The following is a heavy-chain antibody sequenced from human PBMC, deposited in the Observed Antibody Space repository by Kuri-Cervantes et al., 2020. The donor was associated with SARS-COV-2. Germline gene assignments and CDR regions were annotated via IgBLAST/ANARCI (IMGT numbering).Heavy chain of an antibody. CDR2: ISWNSGSI. V-gene: IGHV3-9*01. CDR1: GFTFDDYA. CDR3: ARDSDSGDYQEVSDY. Sequence: GGSLRLSCAASGFTFDDYAMHWVRQAPGKGLEWVSGISWNSGSIGYADSVKGRFTISRDNSKNTLYLQMNSLRAEDTAVYYCARDSDSGDYQEVSDYWGQGTLVTVSS. J-gene: IGHJ4*02. D-gene: IGHD4-17*01.